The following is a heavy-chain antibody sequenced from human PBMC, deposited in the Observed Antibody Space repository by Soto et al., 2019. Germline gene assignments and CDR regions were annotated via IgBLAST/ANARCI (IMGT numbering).Heavy chain of an antibody. V-gene: IGHV3-48*02. CDR3: ARDNWTKRVRTYYYYGMDV. CDR2: ISSSSSTI. D-gene: IGHD1-20*01. J-gene: IGHJ6*02. Sequence: LRLSCAASGFTFSSYSMNWVRQAPGKGLEWVSYISSSSSTIYYADSVKGRFTISRDNAKNSLYLQVNSLRDEDTAVYYCARDNWTKRVRTYYYYGMDVWGQGTTVTVSS. CDR1: GFTFSSYS.